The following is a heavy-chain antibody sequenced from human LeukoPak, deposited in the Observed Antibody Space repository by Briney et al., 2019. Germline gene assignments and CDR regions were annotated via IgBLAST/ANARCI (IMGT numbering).Heavy chain of an antibody. J-gene: IGHJ3*02. Sequence: GGSLRLSCAASGFTFSSYAMSWVRQAPGKGLEWVSAISGSGGSTYYADSAKGRFTISRDNSKNTLYLQMNSLRAEDTAVYYCAKDRPRRYYDILKAGNAFDIWGQGTMVTVSS. V-gene: IGHV3-23*01. CDR1: GFTFSSYA. CDR2: ISGSGGST. D-gene: IGHD3-9*01. CDR3: AKDRPRRYYDILKAGNAFDI.